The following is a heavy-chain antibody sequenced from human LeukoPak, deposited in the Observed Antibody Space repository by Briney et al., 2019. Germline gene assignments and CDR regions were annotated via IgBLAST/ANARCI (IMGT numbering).Heavy chain of an antibody. CDR2: ISVSGGST. V-gene: IGHV3-23*01. CDR3: AKAGSTSGWHAGNAFDI. J-gene: IGHJ3*02. Sequence: GGSLRLSCAASGFTFSTYAMSWVRQAPGKGLEWVSTISVSGGSTYYADSVKGRLTISRDNSKNTLHLQMNSLRAGDTAVYFCAKAGSTSGWHAGNAFDIWGQGTMVTVSS. CDR1: GFTFSTYA. D-gene: IGHD6-19*01.